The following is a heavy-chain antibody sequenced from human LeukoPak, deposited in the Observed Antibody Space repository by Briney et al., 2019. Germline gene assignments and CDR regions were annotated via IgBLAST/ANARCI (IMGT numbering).Heavy chain of an antibody. V-gene: IGHV4-34*01. Sequence: KPSETLSLTCAVYGGSFSGYYWSWIRQPPGKGLEWIGEINHSGSTNYNPSLKSRVTISVDTSKNQFSLKLSSVTAADTAVYCCARDKLLPGAFDIWGQGTMVTVSS. D-gene: IGHD1-26*01. CDR1: GGSFSGYY. CDR3: ARDKLLPGAFDI. J-gene: IGHJ3*02. CDR2: INHSGST.